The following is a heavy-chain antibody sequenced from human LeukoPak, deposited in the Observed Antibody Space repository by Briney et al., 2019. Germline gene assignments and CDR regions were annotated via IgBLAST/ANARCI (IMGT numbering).Heavy chain of an antibody. D-gene: IGHD3-22*01. CDR1: GYSISSGYY. J-gene: IGHJ5*02. CDR3: ASGLHYYDSIGYYEYPYNWFDP. Sequence: SETLSLTCTVSGYSISSGYYWGWIRRPPGKGLEWIGSIYHSGSTYYNPSLKSRVTISVDTSKNQFSLKLSSVTAADTAVYYCASGLHYYDSIGYYEYPYNWFDPWGQGTLVTVSS. V-gene: IGHV4-38-2*02. CDR2: IYHSGST.